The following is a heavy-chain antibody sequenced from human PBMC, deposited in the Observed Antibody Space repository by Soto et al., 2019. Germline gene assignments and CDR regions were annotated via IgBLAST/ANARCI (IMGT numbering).Heavy chain of an antibody. Sequence: SETLSLTCAVSGYSISSGYYWGWIRQPPGKGLEWIGSIYHSGSTYYNPSLKSRVTISVDTSKNQFSLKLSSVTAADTAVYYCARDPHSLPFDYWGQGTLVTVSS. CDR1: GYSISSGYY. D-gene: IGHD3-16*01. J-gene: IGHJ4*02. V-gene: IGHV4-38-2*02. CDR3: ARDPHSLPFDY. CDR2: IYHSGST.